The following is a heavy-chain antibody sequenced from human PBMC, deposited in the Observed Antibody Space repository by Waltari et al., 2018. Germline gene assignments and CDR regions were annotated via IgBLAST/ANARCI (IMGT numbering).Heavy chain of an antibody. D-gene: IGHD1-26*01. CDR2: IYTSGST. CDR3: ARDRLWELLRDNWFDP. V-gene: IGHV4-4*07. J-gene: IGHJ5*02. CDR1: GGPIRSYY. Sequence: QVQLQESGPGLVKPSETLSLTCTVSGGPIRSYYWCWIRQPAGKGLEWIGRIYTSGSTNYNPSLKSRVTMSVDTSKNQFSLKLSSVTAADTAVYYCARDRLWELLRDNWFDPWGQGTLVTVSS.